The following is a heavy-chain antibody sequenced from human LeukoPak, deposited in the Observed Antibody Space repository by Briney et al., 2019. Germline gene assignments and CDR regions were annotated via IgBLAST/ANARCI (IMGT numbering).Heavy chain of an antibody. Sequence: PGGSLRLSCAASGFNFSTYAMHWVRQAPGKGLEYVLAISSNGISTSYAESVKGRFTISRDNSKNTLYLQMGSLRPEHMAVYYCARARLTSVDLWGHGTTVTVSS. CDR1: GFNFSTYA. V-gene: IGHV3-64*02. J-gene: IGHJ6*02. D-gene: IGHD6-25*01. CDR3: ARARLTSVDL. CDR2: ISSNGIST.